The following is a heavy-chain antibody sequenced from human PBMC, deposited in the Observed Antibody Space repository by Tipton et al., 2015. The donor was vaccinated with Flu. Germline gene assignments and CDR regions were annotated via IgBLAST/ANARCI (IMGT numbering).Heavy chain of an antibody. CDR3: ARERGLLNYCYYMDV. Sequence: SLRLSCAASGFTFSSYSMNWVRQAPGKGLEWVSSISSSSTYIYYADSVKGRFTISRDNAKNSLYLQMNSLRAEDTAVYYCARERGLLNYCYYMDVWGKGSTVTVSS. CDR1: GFTFSSYS. CDR2: ISSSSTYI. V-gene: IGHV3-21*01. D-gene: IGHD2-15*01. J-gene: IGHJ6*03.